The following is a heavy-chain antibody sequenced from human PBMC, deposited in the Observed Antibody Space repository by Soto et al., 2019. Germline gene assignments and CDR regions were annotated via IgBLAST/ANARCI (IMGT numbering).Heavy chain of an antibody. CDR2: ISAYNGNT. J-gene: IGHJ4*02. V-gene: IGHV1-18*01. Sequence: GASVKVSCKASGYTFTSYGISWVRQAPGQGLEWMGWISAYNGNTNYAQKLQGRVTMTTDTSTSTAYMELRSLRSDDTAVYYCARDPAIYFGVVIYFEYWGQGTLVTAYS. D-gene: IGHD3-3*01. CDR1: GYTFTSYG. CDR3: ARDPAIYFGVVIYFEY.